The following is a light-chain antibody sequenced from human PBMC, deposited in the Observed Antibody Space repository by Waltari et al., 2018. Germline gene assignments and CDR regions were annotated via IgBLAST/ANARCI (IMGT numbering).Light chain of an antibody. CDR3: LISYSGVGV. Sequence: QAVVTQEPSLTLSPGGTVTPTCGSIAGAVTSCLYPYWFQQKPGQAPRTLIYDTSNKHSWTPARFSGSLLGGKAALTLSGAQPEDEAEYYCLISYSGVGVFGGGTKLTVL. CDR1: AGAVTSCLY. J-gene: IGLJ3*02. CDR2: DTS. V-gene: IGLV7-46*01.